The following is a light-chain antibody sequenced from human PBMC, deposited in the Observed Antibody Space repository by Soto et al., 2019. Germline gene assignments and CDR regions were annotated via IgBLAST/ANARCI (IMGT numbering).Light chain of an antibody. V-gene: IGLV1-40*01. Sequence: QSVLTQPPSVSGAPGQRVTISCTGSSSNIGAGYDVHWYQQLPGTAPKLLIYGNSNRPSGVPDRFSGSKFGTSASLAITGLQAEDEADYYCQSYDSSLSGDVVFGGGTQLTVL. CDR2: GNS. CDR3: QSYDSSLSGDVV. CDR1: SSNIGAGYD. J-gene: IGLJ2*01.